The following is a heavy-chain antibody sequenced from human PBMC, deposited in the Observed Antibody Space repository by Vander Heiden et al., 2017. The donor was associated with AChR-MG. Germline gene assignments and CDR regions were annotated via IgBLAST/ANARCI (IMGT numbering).Heavy chain of an antibody. Sequence: EVQLVESGGGLVQPGGSLKLPCAASGFTFSDSAIHGVRQASGKGLEWVGRIRSKPNTYATAYAASVKGRFTISRDESKNTAYLQMNGLKTEDTAMYYCTRHEEIAPAGQDYWGQGTLVTVSS. D-gene: IGHD6-13*01. J-gene: IGHJ4*02. V-gene: IGHV3-73*02. CDR2: IRSKPNTYAT. CDR3: TRHEEIAPAGQDY. CDR1: GFTFSDSA.